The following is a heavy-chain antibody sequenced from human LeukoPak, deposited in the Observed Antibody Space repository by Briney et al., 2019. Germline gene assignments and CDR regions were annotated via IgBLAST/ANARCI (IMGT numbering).Heavy chain of an antibody. V-gene: IGHV3-43*01. CDR1: GFTFDDYT. D-gene: IGHD6-13*01. J-gene: IGHJ4*02. CDR2: ISWDGGST. CDR3: AKDSIRFQGIAAAAPFDY. Sequence: GGSLRLSCAASGFTFDDYTMHWVRQAPGKGLEWVSLISWDGGSTYYADSVKGRFTISRDNSKNPLYLQMNSLRTEDTALYYCAKDSIRFQGIAAAAPFDYWGQGTLVTVSS.